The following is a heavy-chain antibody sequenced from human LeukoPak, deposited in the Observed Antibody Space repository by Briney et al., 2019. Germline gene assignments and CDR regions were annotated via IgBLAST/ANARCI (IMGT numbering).Heavy chain of an antibody. V-gene: IGHV3-7*03. Sequence: PGGSLRLSCAASGFTFSSYWMSWVRQAPGMGLEWVGNIKQDESEEYYVDSVKGRFTISRDNAKNSLYLQMNSLRAEDTAVYYCARDLSMFRGVICAFDIWGQGAMVTVSS. CDR3: ARDLSMFRGVICAFDI. CDR2: IKQDESEE. D-gene: IGHD3-10*01. CDR1: GFTFSSYW. J-gene: IGHJ3*02.